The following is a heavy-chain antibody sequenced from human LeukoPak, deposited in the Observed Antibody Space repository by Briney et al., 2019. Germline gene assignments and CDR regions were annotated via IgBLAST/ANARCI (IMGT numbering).Heavy chain of an antibody. CDR1: GYMFAVFG. CDR3: ARDRYDVGVAFDF. Sequence: ASVKVSCKASGYMFAVFGITWVRQAPGQGLEWMGSIRVHNGDTNYAQKFQGGLTMTTDTSATTAYMELRSLKSDDTAVYYCARDRYDVGVAFDFWGQGTMVTVSS. D-gene: IGHD3-9*01. V-gene: IGHV1-18*01. CDR2: IRVHNGDT. J-gene: IGHJ3*01.